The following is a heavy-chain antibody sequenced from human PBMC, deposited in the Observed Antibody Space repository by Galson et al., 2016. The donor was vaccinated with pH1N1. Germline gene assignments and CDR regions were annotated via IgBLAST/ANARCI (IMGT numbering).Heavy chain of an antibody. CDR3: TRPGGYCSSTSCLRDY. D-gene: IGHD2-2*01. CDR1: GFTFSGSA. CDR2: IRSKGNSYTT. J-gene: IGHJ4*01. Sequence: SLRLSCAASGFTFSGSAMHWVRQASGTGLEWVGRIRSKGNSYTTVYAASVKGRLTISRDDSKNTAYLQMNSLKTEDTAVYYCTRPGGYCSSTSCLRDYWGHGTLVTVSS. V-gene: IGHV3-73*01.